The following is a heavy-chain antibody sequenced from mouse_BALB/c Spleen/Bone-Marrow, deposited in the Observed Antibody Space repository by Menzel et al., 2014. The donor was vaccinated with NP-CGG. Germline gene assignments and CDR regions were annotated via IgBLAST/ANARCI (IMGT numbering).Heavy chain of an antibody. V-gene: IGHV14-4*02. CDR3: NADTRAMDY. CDR1: GFNIKDFY. Sequence: VQVVESGAELVRSGASVKLSCAGSGFNIKDFYMHWVKQRPEQGLEWIGWIDPENGDTEYAPKFQGKATLTADTSSNTAYLQLNSLTSEDTAVYYCNADTRAMDYWGQGTSVTVSS. CDR2: IDPENGDT. J-gene: IGHJ4*01.